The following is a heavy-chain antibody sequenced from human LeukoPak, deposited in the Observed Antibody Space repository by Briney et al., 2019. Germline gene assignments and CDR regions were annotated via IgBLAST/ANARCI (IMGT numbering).Heavy chain of an antibody. CDR3: ARDRKKDSAYCGGDCYSNY. D-gene: IGHD2-21*02. CDR1: GSTFSSYW. J-gene: IGHJ4*02. Sequence: GGSLRLSCAASGSTFSSYWMSWVRQAPGKGLEWVANIKQDGSEKYYVDSVKGRFTISRDNAKNSLYLQMNSLRAEDAAVYYCARDRKKDSAYCGGDCYSNYWGQGTLVTVSS. V-gene: IGHV3-7*01. CDR2: IKQDGSEK.